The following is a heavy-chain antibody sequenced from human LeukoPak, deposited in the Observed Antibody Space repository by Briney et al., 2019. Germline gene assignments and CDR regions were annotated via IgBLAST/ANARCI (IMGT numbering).Heavy chain of an antibody. D-gene: IGHD1-26*01. CDR3: ARGRAESLYYFDY. CDR1: GGTFISYG. CDR2: IIPIFGTA. J-gene: IGHJ4*02. V-gene: IGHV1-69*05. Sequence: ASVKVSCKASGGTFISYGISWVLQAPGQGLEWMGGIIPIFGTANYAQKFQGRVTITTDESTSTTYMELSSLRSEDTAVYYCARGRAESLYYFDYWGQGTLVTVSS.